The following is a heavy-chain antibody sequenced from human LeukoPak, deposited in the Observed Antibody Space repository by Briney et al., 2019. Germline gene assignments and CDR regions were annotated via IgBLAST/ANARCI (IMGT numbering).Heavy chain of an antibody. CDR3: ARRLWFGEFYFDY. Sequence: PSETLSLTCAVYGGSFSGYYWRWVRQPPGKGLEWIGEINHSGSTNYNPSLKSRVTISVDTSKNQFSLKLSSVTAADTAVYYCARRLWFGEFYFDYWGQGTLVTVSS. CDR2: INHSGST. V-gene: IGHV4-34*01. J-gene: IGHJ4*02. CDR1: GGSFSGYY. D-gene: IGHD3-10*01.